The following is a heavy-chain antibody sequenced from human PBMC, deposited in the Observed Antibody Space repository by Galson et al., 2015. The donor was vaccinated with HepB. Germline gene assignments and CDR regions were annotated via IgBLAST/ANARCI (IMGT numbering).Heavy chain of an antibody. J-gene: IGHJ4*02. CDR3: VRWLQSAYDY. CDR2: ISWDGGTT. D-gene: IGHD5-24*01. CDR1: GFTSSIYA. V-gene: IGHV3-64D*06. Sequence: SLRLSCAASGFTSSIYAMHWVRQAPGKGLEYVAAISWDGGTTYYADSVKGRFTISRDNSKNTLYLQMSSLRAEDTGVYYCVRWLQSAYDYWGQGTLVTVSS.